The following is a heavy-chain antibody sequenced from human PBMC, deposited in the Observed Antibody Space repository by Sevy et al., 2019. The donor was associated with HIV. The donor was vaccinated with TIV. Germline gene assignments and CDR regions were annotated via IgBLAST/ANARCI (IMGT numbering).Heavy chain of an antibody. Sequence: ASVKVSCKDSGYTLTELPMHWVRQAPGKGLEWMGGFDPEDGERIYAQRFQGRVTMTENTCTDTSYVELRSLRSEDTAVYYCATLDFWSENPFYGTDVWGQGTTVTVSS. CDR3: ATLDFWSENPFYGTDV. D-gene: IGHD3-3*01. CDR2: FDPEDGER. J-gene: IGHJ6*02. CDR1: GYTLTELP. V-gene: IGHV1-24*01.